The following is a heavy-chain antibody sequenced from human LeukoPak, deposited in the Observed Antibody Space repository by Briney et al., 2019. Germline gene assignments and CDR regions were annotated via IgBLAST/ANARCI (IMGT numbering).Heavy chain of an antibody. V-gene: IGHV5-51*01. CDR3: ATRGDGYNAVYYGMDV. CDR1: GYSFTSYW. Sequence: PGESLKISCKGSGYSFTSYWIGWVRQMPGKGLEWMGIIYPSDSDTRYSPSFQGQVTISADKSISTAYLQWSSLKATDTAMYYCATRGDGYNAVYYGMDVWGQGTTVTVSS. J-gene: IGHJ6*02. D-gene: IGHD5-24*01. CDR2: IYPSDSDT.